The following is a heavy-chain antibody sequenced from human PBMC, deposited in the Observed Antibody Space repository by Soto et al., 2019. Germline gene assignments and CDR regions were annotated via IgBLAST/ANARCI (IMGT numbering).Heavy chain of an antibody. V-gene: IGHV3-30*18. Sequence: PWWSMGLSCAASGFSFSIYGMHWVRQAPGKGLEWVAVISYDGSNKYYADSVKGRFTISRDNSKNTLYLQMNSLRAEDTAVYYCAKDRYTPPAGYYYGMDVWGQGTTVTVSS. CDR1: GFSFSIYG. CDR3: AKDRYTPPAGYYYGMDV. CDR2: ISYDGSNK. D-gene: IGHD5-18*01. J-gene: IGHJ6*02.